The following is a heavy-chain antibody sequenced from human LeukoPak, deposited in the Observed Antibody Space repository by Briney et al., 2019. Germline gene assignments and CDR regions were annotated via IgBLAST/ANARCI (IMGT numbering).Heavy chain of an antibody. J-gene: IGHJ4*02. CDR2: IRYDGTNK. CDR3: ARDRGNYYDSSDYYSPLDY. Sequence: GGSLRLSCAASGFSFSSYGMHWVRQAPGKGLEWVAFIRYDGTNKYYADSVKGRFTISRDNSKNTLYLQMNSLRAEDTAVYYCARDRGNYYDSSDYYSPLDYWGQGTLVTVSS. CDR1: GFSFSSYG. D-gene: IGHD3-22*01. V-gene: IGHV3-30*02.